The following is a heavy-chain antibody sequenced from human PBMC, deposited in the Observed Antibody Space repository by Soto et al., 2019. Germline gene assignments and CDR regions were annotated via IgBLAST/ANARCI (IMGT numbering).Heavy chain of an antibody. CDR3: ASDYSYGMFGY. CDR1: GYNFTSYG. CDR2: ISTYNGNT. V-gene: IGHV1-18*01. J-gene: IGHJ4*02. D-gene: IGHD5-18*01. Sequence: QVQLVQSGAEAKKPGASVKVSCKASGYNFTSYGISWVRQAPGQGLEWMGWISTYNGNTNSAQKLQGRVTMTTDTSTSIAYMELRSLRSDDTAVYYCASDYSYGMFGYWGQGTLVTVSS.